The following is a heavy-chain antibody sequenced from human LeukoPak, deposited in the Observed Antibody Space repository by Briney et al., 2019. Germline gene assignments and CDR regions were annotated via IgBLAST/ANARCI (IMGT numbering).Heavy chain of an antibody. Sequence: ASVKVSCKASGYTFTGYYMHWVRQAPGQGLEWMGWINPNSGGTNYAQKFQGRVTMTRDTSISTAYMELSRLRSDDTAVYYCAREGYCSSTSCYAASSYYYYYMDVWGKGTTVTIS. CDR2: INPNSGGT. CDR1: GYTFTGYY. D-gene: IGHD2-2*01. V-gene: IGHV1-2*02. CDR3: AREGYCSSTSCYAASSYYYYYMDV. J-gene: IGHJ6*03.